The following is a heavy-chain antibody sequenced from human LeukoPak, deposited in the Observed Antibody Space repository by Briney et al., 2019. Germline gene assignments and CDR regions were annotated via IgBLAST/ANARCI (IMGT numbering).Heavy chain of an antibody. V-gene: IGHV1-46*01. CDR3: ARGLNIAVKRGGSWINHYYYMDV. CDR1: GYTFTTYY. CDR2: INPSGGGT. J-gene: IGHJ6*03. D-gene: IGHD6-13*01. Sequence: ASVKVSCKASGYTFTTYYIHWVRQAPGQGLEWMGVINPSGGGTTYAQKFQGRVVMTRDTSTSTVYMELNSLKSEDTAVYYCARGLNIAVKRGGSWINHYYYMDVWGKGTPVTVSS.